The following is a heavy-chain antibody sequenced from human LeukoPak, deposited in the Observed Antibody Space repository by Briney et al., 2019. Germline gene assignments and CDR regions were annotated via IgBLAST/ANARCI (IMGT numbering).Heavy chain of an antibody. J-gene: IGHJ4*02. CDR1: GYTFTSYA. CDR3: AREGYCSSTSCYYFDY. Sequence: ASVKVSCKASGYTFTSYAMHWVRQAPGQRLEWMGWINAGNGNTKYSQKSQGRVTITRDTSASTAYMELSSLRSEDTAVYYCAREGYCSSTSCYYFDYWGQGTLVTVSS. D-gene: IGHD2-2*01. V-gene: IGHV1-3*01. CDR2: INAGNGNT.